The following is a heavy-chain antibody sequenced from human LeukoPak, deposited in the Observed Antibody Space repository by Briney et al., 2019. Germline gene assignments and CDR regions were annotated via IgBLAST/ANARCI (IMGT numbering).Heavy chain of an antibody. J-gene: IGHJ6*02. CDR1: GYTFTSYY. V-gene: IGHV1-46*01. D-gene: IGHD6-13*01. Sequence: ASVKVSCKASGYTFTSYYMHWVRQAPGQGLEWMGIINPSGGSTSYAQKFQGRVTMTRDTSTSTVYMELSSLRSEDTAVYYCARHGVIAAAGRSPYYYYGMDVWGQGTTVTVSS. CDR3: ARHGVIAAAGRSPYYYYGMDV. CDR2: INPSGGST.